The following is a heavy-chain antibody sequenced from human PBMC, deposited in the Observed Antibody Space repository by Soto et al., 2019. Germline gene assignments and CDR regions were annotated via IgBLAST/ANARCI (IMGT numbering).Heavy chain of an antibody. Sequence: SGPTLVNPTQTLTLTCTFSGFSLSTSGVGVGWIRQPPGKALEWLALIYWNDDKRYSPSLKSRLTITKDTSKNQVVLTMTNMDPLDTAKNYFAQMKIRFLESGPETWFDPWGQGTLVTVSS. CDR3: AQMKIRFLESGPETWFDP. J-gene: IGHJ5*02. V-gene: IGHV2-5*01. D-gene: IGHD3-3*01. CDR2: IYWNDDK. CDR1: GFSLSTSGVG.